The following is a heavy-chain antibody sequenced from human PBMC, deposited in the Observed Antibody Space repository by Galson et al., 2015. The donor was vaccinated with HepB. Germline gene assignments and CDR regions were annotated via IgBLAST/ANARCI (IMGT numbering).Heavy chain of an antibody. D-gene: IGHD6-25*01. V-gene: IGHV3-30*03. CDR3: ARDYLRGLTGYRSGLYAGY. Sequence: SLRLSCAASGFIFSTYAMHWVRQAPGKGLEWVAVISYDGNNKYYADSVKGRFTISRDNSKNTLFLQMISLRSEDTAVYYCARDYLRGLTGYRSGLYAGYWGQGTLVTVSS. J-gene: IGHJ4*02. CDR1: GFIFSTYA. CDR2: ISYDGNNK.